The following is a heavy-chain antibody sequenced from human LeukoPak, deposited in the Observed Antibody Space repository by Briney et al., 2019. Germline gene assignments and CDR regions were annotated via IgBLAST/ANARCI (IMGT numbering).Heavy chain of an antibody. CDR1: GFTFSSYA. J-gene: IGHJ6*02. Sequence: GGSLRLSCAASGFTFSSYAMSWVRQAPGKGLEWVSAISGSGGSTYYADSAKGRFTISRDNSKNTLYLQMNSLRAEDTAVYYCAKSSRTLYYYYGMDVWGRGTTVTVSS. CDR3: AKSSRTLYYYYGMDV. V-gene: IGHV3-23*01. D-gene: IGHD1-14*01. CDR2: ISGSGGST.